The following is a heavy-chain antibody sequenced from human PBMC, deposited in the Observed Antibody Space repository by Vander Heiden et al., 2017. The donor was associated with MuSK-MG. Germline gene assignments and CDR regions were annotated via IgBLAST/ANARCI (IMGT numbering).Heavy chain of an antibody. CDR3: ARGGWLRRVSRGAPKYYFDY. D-gene: IGHD5-12*01. CDR1: GGSFSGYS. CDR2: IKHSGST. Sequence: QVQLQQWGAGLLKPSETLSLTCAVYGGSFSGYSWSWLRQPPGKGLEWIGEIKHSGSTNYNPSIKSRVTIAVDTSKNQFALKRSSVTAADTAVHHCARGGWLRRVSRGAPKYYFDYWGQGTLVTVSS. V-gene: IGHV4-34*01. J-gene: IGHJ4*02.